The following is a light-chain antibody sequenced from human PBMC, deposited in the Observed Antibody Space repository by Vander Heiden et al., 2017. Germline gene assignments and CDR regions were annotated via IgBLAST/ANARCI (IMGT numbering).Light chain of an antibody. CDR2: DAS. V-gene: IGKV1-33*01. J-gene: IGKJ2*01. Sequence: MTQSPSSLSASVGDRVTITCQASQDINNYLNWYQQKPGKAPKLLIYDASNLETGVPSRFSGSGSGTDFTFTISSLQPEDIATYYCQQYDSLPRTFGQGTKLEIK. CDR1: QDINNY. CDR3: QQYDSLPRT.